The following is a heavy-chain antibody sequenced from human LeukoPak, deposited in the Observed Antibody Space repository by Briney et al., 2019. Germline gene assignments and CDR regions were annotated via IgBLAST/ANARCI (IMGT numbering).Heavy chain of an antibody. CDR3: ARGPQATYYGGNDY. CDR1: GGSFSGYY. D-gene: IGHD4-23*01. CDR2: INHSGST. Sequence: SETLSLTCAVYGGSFSGYYWSWIRQPPGKGREWIGEINHSGSTNYNPSLKSRVTISVDTSKNQFSLKLSSVTAADTAVYYCARGPQATYYGGNDYWGQGTLVTVSS. V-gene: IGHV4-34*01. J-gene: IGHJ4*02.